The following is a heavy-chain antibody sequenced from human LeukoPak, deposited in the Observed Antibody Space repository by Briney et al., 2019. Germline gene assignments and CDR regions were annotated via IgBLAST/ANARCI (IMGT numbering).Heavy chain of an antibody. Sequence: GGSLRLSCAASGFNFRSYSMNWVRQAPGKGLEWVSSITSSRYIYDADSVKGRFIISRDNAKNSLYLQMDGLRAEDTAVYYCARGGGYSYGTFFDYWGQGSLVTVSS. CDR2: ITSSRYI. CDR3: ARGGGYSYGTFFDY. V-gene: IGHV3-21*01. J-gene: IGHJ4*02. CDR1: GFNFRSYS. D-gene: IGHD5-18*01.